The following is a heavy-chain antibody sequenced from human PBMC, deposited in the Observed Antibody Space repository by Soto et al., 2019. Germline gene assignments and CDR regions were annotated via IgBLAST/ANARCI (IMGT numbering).Heavy chain of an antibody. J-gene: IGHJ3*02. CDR1: GFTFSSYA. CDR2: ISGSGGST. Sequence: GGSLRLSCAASGFTFSSYAMSWVRQAPGKGLEWVSAISGSGGSTYYADSVKGRFTISRDNSKNTLYLQMNSLRAEDTAVYYCAKDVGTQGAVAGALDAFDIWGQGTMVTVSS. CDR3: AKDVGTQGAVAGALDAFDI. V-gene: IGHV3-23*01. D-gene: IGHD6-19*01.